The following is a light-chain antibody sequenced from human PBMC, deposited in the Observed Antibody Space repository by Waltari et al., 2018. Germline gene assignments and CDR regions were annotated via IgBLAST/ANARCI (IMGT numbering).Light chain of an antibody. CDR2: YAS. Sequence: DIQMTQSPSSLSASLGDTVTITCRASQGISRYLAWYQQKPGKAPKPLIYYASNLESGVPSRFSGSGSGTEFTLTISSLQPEDFATYYCQQYNSAPFTFGPGTKLDIK. CDR3: QQYNSAPFT. J-gene: IGKJ3*01. CDR1: QGISRY. V-gene: IGKV1-16*01.